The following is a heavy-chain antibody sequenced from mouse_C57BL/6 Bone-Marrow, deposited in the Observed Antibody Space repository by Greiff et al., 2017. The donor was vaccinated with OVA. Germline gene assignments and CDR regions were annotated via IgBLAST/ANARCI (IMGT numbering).Heavy chain of an antibody. V-gene: IGHV14-3*01. D-gene: IGHD1-1*01. CDR3: ARPNYYGSSSDY. J-gene: IGHJ2*01. CDR1: GFTIKNTY. Sequence: EVQLQQSVAELVRPGASVKLSCTASGFTIKNTYMHWVKQRPEQGLEWIGRIDPANGNTKYAPKFQGKATITADTSSNTAYLQLSSLTSEDTAIYYCARPNYYGSSSDYWGQGTTLTVSS. CDR2: IDPANGNT.